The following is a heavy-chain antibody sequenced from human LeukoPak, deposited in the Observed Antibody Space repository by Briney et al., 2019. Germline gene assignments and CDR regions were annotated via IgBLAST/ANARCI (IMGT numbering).Heavy chain of an antibody. J-gene: IGHJ6*03. CDR2: INHSGST. D-gene: IGHD3-10*01. V-gene: IGHV4-34*01. CDR3: ARDVLLWFGPLDYYYYYYMDV. CDR1: GGSFSGYY. Sequence: PSETLSLTCAVYGGSFSGYYWSWIRQPPGKGLEWIGEINHSGSTNYNPSLKSRVTISVDTSKNQFSLKLSSVTAADTAVYYCARDVLLWFGPLDYYYYYYMDVWGKGTTVTVSS.